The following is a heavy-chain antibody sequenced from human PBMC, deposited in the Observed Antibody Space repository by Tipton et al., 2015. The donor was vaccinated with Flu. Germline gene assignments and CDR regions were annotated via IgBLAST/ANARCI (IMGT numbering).Heavy chain of an antibody. Sequence: TLSLTCSVSGGSINSGGYFWSWIRQHPGKGLEWIGYIYYSGSTYYNPSLKSRGAISVDTSKNQFSVKLSSVTAADTAVYYCARAVGSGTPYTWRHGAFDIWGQGTMVTVSS. CDR3: ARAVGSGTPYTWRHGAFDI. D-gene: IGHD3-10*01. J-gene: IGHJ3*02. V-gene: IGHV4-31*03. CDR1: GGSINSGGYF. CDR2: IYYSGST.